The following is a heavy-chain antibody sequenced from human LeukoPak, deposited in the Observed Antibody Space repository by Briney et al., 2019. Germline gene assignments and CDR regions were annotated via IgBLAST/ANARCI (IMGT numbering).Heavy chain of an antibody. V-gene: IGHV3-21*01. CDR3: ARVLGSIYSGYGHYYGMDV. CDR2: ISGSSSYI. CDR1: GFTFSSHS. Sequence: GGSLRLSCEGSGFTFSSHSMNWVRQAPGKGLEWVSSISGSSSYIYYADSVKGRLTISRDNAKNSLYLQMNSLRAEDTAVYYCARVLGSIYSGYGHYYGMDVWGQGTTVTVSS. D-gene: IGHD5-12*01. J-gene: IGHJ6*02.